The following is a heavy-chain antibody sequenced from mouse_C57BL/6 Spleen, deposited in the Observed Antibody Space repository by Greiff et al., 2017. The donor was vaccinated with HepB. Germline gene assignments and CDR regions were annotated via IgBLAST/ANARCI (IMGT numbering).Heavy chain of an antibody. D-gene: IGHD1-1*01. V-gene: IGHV5-17*01. Sequence: EVQLVEPGGGLVKPGGSLKLSCAASGFTFSDYGMHWVRQAPEKGLEWVAYISSGSSTIYYADTVKGRFTISRDTAKNTLCLQMTSLRSEDTAVYYGARKDYGSSFDYWGQGTTLTVSS. J-gene: IGHJ2*01. CDR2: ISSGSSTI. CDR1: GFTFSDYG. CDR3: ARKDYGSSFDY.